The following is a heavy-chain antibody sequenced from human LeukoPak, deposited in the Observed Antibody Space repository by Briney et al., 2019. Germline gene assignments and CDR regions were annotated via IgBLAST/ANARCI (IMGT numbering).Heavy chain of an antibody. Sequence: SETLSLTCTVSGDSLSTSSYYWGWIRQPPGKGLEWIGCIFYSGNTNYNPSLKSRVTISGDTSKNQFSLKLSSVTAADTAVYYCARAGGVLQAAVDFDIWGQGTMVTVSS. CDR1: GDSLSTSSYY. J-gene: IGHJ3*02. CDR3: ARAGGVLQAAVDFDI. CDR2: IFYSGNT. V-gene: IGHV4-39*07. D-gene: IGHD2-2*01.